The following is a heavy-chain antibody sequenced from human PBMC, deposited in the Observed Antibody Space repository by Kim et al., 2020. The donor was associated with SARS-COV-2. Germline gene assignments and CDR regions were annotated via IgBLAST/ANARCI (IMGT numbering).Heavy chain of an antibody. J-gene: IGHJ5*01. CDR2: INKNSGST. Sequence: GGSLRLSCAASGSTFDDYGMSWVRQVPGKGLEWVSCINKNSGSTGYADSVKGRFTISRDNAKNSLYLQMNSLRVEDTAFYYCARGFIDRPFDSWGHGTRVTVSS. D-gene: IGHD3-16*02. CDR1: GSTFDDYG. CDR3: ARGFIDRPFDS. V-gene: IGHV3-20*04.